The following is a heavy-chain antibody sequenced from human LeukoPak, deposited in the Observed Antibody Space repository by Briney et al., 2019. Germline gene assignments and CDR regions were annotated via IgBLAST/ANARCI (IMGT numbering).Heavy chain of an antibody. J-gene: IGHJ4*02. CDR3: ARDSPPAYCSGGSCYFDY. CDR2: IYTSGST. V-gene: IGHV4-61*02. Sequence: SETLSLTCTVSGGSISSNSYYWSWIRQPAVKGLEWIGRIYTSGSTDYNPSLKSRVAISKDTSKNEFSLKLSSVTAADTAVYHCARDSPPAYCSGGSCYFDYWGQGTLVTVSS. CDR1: GGSISSNSYY. D-gene: IGHD2-15*01.